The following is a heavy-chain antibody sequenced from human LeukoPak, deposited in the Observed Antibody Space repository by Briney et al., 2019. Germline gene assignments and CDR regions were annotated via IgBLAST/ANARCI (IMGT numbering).Heavy chain of an antibody. CDR3: ARSRIVGALGSFDY. Sequence: SVKVSCKASGGTFSSYAISWVRQAPGQGLEWMGGTIPIFGTANYAQKFQGRVTITADESTSTAYMELSSLRSEDTAVYYCARSRIVGALGSFDYWGQGTLVTVSS. V-gene: IGHV1-69*01. CDR2: TIPIFGTA. CDR1: GGTFSSYA. D-gene: IGHD1-26*01. J-gene: IGHJ4*02.